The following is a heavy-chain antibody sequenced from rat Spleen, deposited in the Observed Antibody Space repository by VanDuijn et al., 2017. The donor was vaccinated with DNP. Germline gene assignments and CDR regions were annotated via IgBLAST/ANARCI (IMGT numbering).Heavy chain of an antibody. D-gene: IGHD1-12*02. CDR1: GFTFSDYY. V-gene: IGHV5-22*01. CDR2: ISYDGSHS. J-gene: IGHJ2*01. Sequence: EVQLVESGGDSVQPGRSLKLSCAASGFTFSDYYMAWVRQAPTKGLEWVAYISYDGSHSNYGDSVKGRFTISRDNAKSTLYLQMNSLRSEDMATYYCVRPHYSYGSYPRYWGQGVMVTVSS. CDR3: VRPHYSYGSYPRY.